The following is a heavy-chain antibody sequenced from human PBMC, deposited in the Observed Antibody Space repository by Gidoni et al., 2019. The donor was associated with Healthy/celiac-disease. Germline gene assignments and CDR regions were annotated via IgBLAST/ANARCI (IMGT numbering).Heavy chain of an antibody. CDR3: ARDPGRGVVVPAA. D-gene: IGHD2-2*01. J-gene: IGHJ5*02. Sequence: EVQLVESVGGLVQLGGSLRLSCAASGFTVSSNYMSWVRQAPGKGLEWVSVIYSGGSTYYADSVKGRFTISRDNSKNTLYLQMNSLRAEDTAVYYCARDPGRGVVVPAAWGQGTLVTVSS. V-gene: IGHV3-66*01. CDR2: IYSGGST. CDR1: GFTVSSNY.